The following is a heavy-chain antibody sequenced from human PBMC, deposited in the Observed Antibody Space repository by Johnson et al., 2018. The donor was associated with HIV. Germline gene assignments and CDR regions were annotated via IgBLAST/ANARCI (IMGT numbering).Heavy chain of an antibody. V-gene: IGHV3-20*04. J-gene: IGHJ3*02. CDR2: INWNGGTT. CDR3: ARVVEVVVSGATGGDAFDI. D-gene: IGHD2-15*01. Sequence: VQLVESGGGVVRPGGSLRLSCAASGFSFGDYGMSWVRQAPGKGLEWVSDINWNGGTTGYADSLTARFTISRANAKNSLYLQMNSLRAEDTALYYCARVVEVVVSGATGGDAFDIWGQGTMVTVSS. CDR1: GFSFGDYG.